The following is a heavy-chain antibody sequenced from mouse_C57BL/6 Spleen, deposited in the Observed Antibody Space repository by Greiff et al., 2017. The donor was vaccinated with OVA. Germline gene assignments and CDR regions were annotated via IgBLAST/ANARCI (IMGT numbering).Heavy chain of an antibody. Sequence: EVKLVESGGGLVKPGGSLKLSCAASGFTFSDYGMHWVRQAPEKGLEWVAYISSGSSTIYYADTVKGRFTISRDNAKNTLFLQMTSLRSEDTAMYYCAVITTVVAHWYFEVWGTGTTVTVSS. D-gene: IGHD1-1*01. CDR1: GFTFSDYG. J-gene: IGHJ1*03. V-gene: IGHV5-17*01. CDR3: AVITTVVAHWYFEV. CDR2: ISSGSSTI.